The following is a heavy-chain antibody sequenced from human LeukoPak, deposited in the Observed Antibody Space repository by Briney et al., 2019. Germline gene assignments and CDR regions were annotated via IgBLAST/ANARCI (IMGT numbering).Heavy chain of an antibody. Sequence: SEPLSLTCTVSGGSISSYYWSWLRQPPGKGLEWIGYIYYSGSTNYNPSLKSRVTISMDTSNYQFYLKLSSVTAADTAVYYCARGKHYYDSSGYSPFDYWGQGTLVTVSS. V-gene: IGHV4-59*01. CDR2: IYYSGST. J-gene: IGHJ4*02. D-gene: IGHD3-22*01. CDR3: ARGKHYYDSSGYSPFDY. CDR1: GGSISSYY.